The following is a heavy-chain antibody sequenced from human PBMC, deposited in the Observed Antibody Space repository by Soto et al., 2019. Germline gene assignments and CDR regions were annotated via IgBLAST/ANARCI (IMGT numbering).Heavy chain of an antibody. CDR3: AREGNYHEF. D-gene: IGHD6-13*01. J-gene: IGHJ4*02. V-gene: IGHV3-21*06. Sequence: EVQLVESGGALVKPRGSLKLSCETSGFPFGIYTMNWVRQAPGKGLEWVSSISSSGTYIDYADSVEGRFAISRDDAKNSVFLEMTSLRVDDTAVYYCAREGNYHEFWGQGTLVTVSS. CDR1: GFPFGIYT. CDR2: ISSSGTYI.